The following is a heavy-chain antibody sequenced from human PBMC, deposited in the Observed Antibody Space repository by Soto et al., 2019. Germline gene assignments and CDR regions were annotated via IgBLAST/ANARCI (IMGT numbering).Heavy chain of an antibody. CDR3: ARERPIYSSSSPLAYYGMDV. Sequence: ASVKVSCKASGGTFSSYAISWVRQAPGQGLEWMGGIIPIFGTANYAQKFQGRVTITADESTSTAYMELSSLRSEDTAVYYCARERPIYSSSSPLAYYGMDVWGQGTTVTV. CDR2: IIPIFGTA. V-gene: IGHV1-69*13. CDR1: GGTFSSYA. D-gene: IGHD6-6*01. J-gene: IGHJ6*02.